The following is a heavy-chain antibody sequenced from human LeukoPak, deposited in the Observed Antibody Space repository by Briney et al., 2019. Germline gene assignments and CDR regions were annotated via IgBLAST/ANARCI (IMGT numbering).Heavy chain of an antibody. CDR2: IYYSGST. V-gene: IGHV4-39*07. D-gene: IGHD3-10*01. Sequence: PSETLSLTCTVSGGSISSSSYYWGWIRQPPGKGLEWIGSIYYSGSTYYNPSLKSRVTISVDTSKNQFSLKLSSVTAADTAVYYCARRVWFGANWFDPWGQGTLVTVSS. J-gene: IGHJ5*02. CDR1: GGSISSSSYY. CDR3: ARRVWFGANWFDP.